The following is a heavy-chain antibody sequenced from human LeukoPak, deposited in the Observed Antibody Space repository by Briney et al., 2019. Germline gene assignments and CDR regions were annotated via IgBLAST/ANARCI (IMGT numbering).Heavy chain of an antibody. V-gene: IGHV4-34*01. Sequence: PSETLSLTCAVYGGSFSGYYWSWIRQPPGKGLEWFGEINHSGSTNYNPSLKSRVTISVDTSKNQFSLKLSSVTAADTAVYYCARGIHYYYGSYLFDYWGQGTLVTVSS. CDR2: INHSGST. CDR3: ARGIHYYYGSYLFDY. CDR1: GGSFSGYY. D-gene: IGHD3-10*01. J-gene: IGHJ4*02.